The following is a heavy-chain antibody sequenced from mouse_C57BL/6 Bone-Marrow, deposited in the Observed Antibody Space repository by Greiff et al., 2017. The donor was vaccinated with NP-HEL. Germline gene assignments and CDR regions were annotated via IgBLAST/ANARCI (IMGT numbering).Heavy chain of an antibody. Sequence: EVQLVESGGGLVQPGGSLSLSCAASGFTFTDYYMSWVRQPPGKGLEWLGFIRHKANGYTTEYSASVKGRFTISRDTSQGFIYLQMLALRAADGATYCGERYGLQRGAMDYWGQGTSVTVSS. D-gene: IGHD2-2*01. CDR2: IRHKANGYTT. V-gene: IGHV7-3*01. CDR1: GFTFTDYY. J-gene: IGHJ4*01. CDR3: ERYGLQRGAMDY.